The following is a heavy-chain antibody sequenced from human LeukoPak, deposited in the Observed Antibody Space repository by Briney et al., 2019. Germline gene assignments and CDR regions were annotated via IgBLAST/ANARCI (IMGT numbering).Heavy chain of an antibody. Sequence: ASVKVSCKASGYTFTSHGISWVRQAPGQGLEWMGWISAYNGNTNYAQKLQGRVTMTTDTSTSTAYMELRSLRSDDTAVYYCARDYDYVWGSYRPAGYWGQGTLVTVSS. V-gene: IGHV1-18*01. CDR3: ARDYDYVWGSYRPAGY. D-gene: IGHD3-16*02. J-gene: IGHJ4*02. CDR2: ISAYNGNT. CDR1: GYTFTSHG.